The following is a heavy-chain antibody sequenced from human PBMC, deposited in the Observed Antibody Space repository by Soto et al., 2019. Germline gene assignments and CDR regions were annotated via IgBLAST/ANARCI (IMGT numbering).Heavy chain of an antibody. D-gene: IGHD3-9*01. CDR1: GFTFSSYA. CDR3: AKGLSRYFDWLFMVN. Sequence: PGGSLRLSCAASGFTFSSYAMSWVRQAPGKGLEWVSAISGSGGSTYYADSVKGRFTISRDNSKNTLYLRMNSLRAEDTAVYYCAKGLSRYFDWLFMVNWGQGTLVTVSS. V-gene: IGHV3-23*01. CDR2: ISGSGGST. J-gene: IGHJ4*02.